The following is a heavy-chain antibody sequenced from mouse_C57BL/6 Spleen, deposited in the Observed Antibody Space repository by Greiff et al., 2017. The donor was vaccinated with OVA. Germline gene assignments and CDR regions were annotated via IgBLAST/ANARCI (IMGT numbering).Heavy chain of an antibody. CDR3: AIIYNGYDGFAY. D-gene: IGHD2-2*01. Sequence: QVQLQQSGAELARPGASVKLSCKASGYTFTSYGISWVKQSTGQGLEWIGEIYPRSGNTYYNEKFKGKATLTADKSASTAYMELRSLTSEDSAVYCCAIIYNGYDGFAYWGQGTLVTVSA. CDR2: IYPRSGNT. J-gene: IGHJ3*01. V-gene: IGHV1-81*01. CDR1: GYTFTSYG.